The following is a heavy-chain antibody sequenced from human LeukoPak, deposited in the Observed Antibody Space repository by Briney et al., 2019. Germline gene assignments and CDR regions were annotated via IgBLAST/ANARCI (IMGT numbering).Heavy chain of an antibody. CDR3: ARASGYSTPMDV. CDR1: GYSFTSYG. Sequence: ASVKVSCKASGYSFTSYGITWVRQAPGQGLEWMGWISANNGDTDYAQKFQGRVTMTTDTFTSTVQMELRSLRSDDTAVYYCARASGYSTPMDVWGQGTTVTVSS. CDR2: ISANNGDT. D-gene: IGHD6-13*01. J-gene: IGHJ6*02. V-gene: IGHV1-18*01.